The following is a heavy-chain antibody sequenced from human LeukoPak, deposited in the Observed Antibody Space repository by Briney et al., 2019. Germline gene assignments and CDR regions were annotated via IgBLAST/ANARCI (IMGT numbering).Heavy chain of an antibody. CDR3: VRESGWGLPHAFDF. J-gene: IGHJ3*01. CDR2: ISKDGRRI. D-gene: IGHD3-3*01. CDR1: GFTLSNYP. Sequence: GGSLRLSCAASGFTLSNYPLHWVRQAPDKGLEWVTLISKDGRRIYYADSVKGRFTISRDNSKNMLSLQMNSLRAEDTAVYYCVRESGWGLPHAFDFWGQGTVVTVSS. V-gene: IGHV3-30*04.